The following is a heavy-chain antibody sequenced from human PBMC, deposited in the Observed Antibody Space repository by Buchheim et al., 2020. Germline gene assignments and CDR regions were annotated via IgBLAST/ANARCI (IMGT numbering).Heavy chain of an antibody. J-gene: IGHJ4*02. Sequence: EVQLVESGGGLVRPGGSLRLSCAVSGFSVSSNYMSWVRQAPGKGLEWVSVIFGGGATFFADSVKGRFTISRDYSKNTLNLQMNSLRAGDTAVYYCARLGPFDFWGQGTL. CDR3: ARLGPFDF. CDR1: GFSVSSNY. CDR2: IFGGGAT. V-gene: IGHV3-66*02.